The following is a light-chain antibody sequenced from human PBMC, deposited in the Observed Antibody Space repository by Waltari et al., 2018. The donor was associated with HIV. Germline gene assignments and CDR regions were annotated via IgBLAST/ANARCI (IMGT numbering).Light chain of an antibody. CDR1: RSDIGTHS. J-gene: IGLJ3*02. CDR3: ASWDDSLGGRWV. Sequence: QSVLTQPPSTSGTPGQTVTISCSGTRSDIGTHSGYWYHQVPGKAPKLLIYRNIQRPSGVPARFSGSKSGTSASLAISGLRSEDEAHYHCASWDDSLGGRWVFGGGTKLTVL. CDR2: RNI. V-gene: IGLV1-47*01.